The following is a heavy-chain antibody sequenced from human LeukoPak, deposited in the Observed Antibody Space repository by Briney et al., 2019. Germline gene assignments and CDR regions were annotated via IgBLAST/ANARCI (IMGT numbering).Heavy chain of an antibody. Sequence: PSETLSLTCTVSGGSISSGSYYWSSIRQPAGKGLEWIGRIYTSGSTNYNPSLKSRVTLSVDTSKNQFSLKLSSVTAADTAVYYCARDGYSYGYSFDYWGQGTLVTVSS. CDR2: IYTSGST. D-gene: IGHD5-18*01. J-gene: IGHJ4*02. CDR3: ARDGYSYGYSFDY. V-gene: IGHV4-61*02. CDR1: GGSISSGSYY.